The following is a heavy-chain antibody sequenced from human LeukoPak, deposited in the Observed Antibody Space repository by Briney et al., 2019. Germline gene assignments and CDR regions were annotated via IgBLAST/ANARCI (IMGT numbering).Heavy chain of an antibody. J-gene: IGHJ4*02. CDR3: AREMATISFDY. CDR1: GFRISDYW. D-gene: IGHD5-24*01. Sequence: GGSLRLSCAASGFRISDYWMNWVRQAPGKGLEWVSSISSSSSYIYYADSVKGRFTISRDNAKNSLYLQMNSLRAEDTAVYYCAREMATISFDYWGQGTLVTVSS. CDR2: ISSSSSYI. V-gene: IGHV3-21*01.